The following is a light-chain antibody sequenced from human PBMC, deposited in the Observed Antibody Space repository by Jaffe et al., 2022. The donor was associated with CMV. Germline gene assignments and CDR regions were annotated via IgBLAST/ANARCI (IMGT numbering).Light chain of an antibody. CDR2: DAV. CDR3: QQGHGFPIT. V-gene: IGKV1-12*01. CDR1: QDISYW. Sequence: DIHLTQSPSSVSASVGDRVTITCRASQDISYWLGWYQQKPGKAPKLLIYDAVNLISGVPARFSGSRSGTEFTLTINSLQPEDFATYFCQQGHGFPITFGQGTRLHIK. J-gene: IGKJ5*01.